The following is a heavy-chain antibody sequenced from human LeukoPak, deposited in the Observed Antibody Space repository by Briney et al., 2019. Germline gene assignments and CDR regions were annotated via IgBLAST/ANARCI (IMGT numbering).Heavy chain of an antibody. CDR3: ARGGTYRGGADY. CDR2: INHSGST. D-gene: IGHD4-11*01. CDR1: GGSTSSSSYY. Sequence: SETLSLTCTVSGGSTSSSSYYWSWIRQPPGKGLEWIGEINHSGSTNYNPSLKSRVTISVDTSKNQFSLKLNSVTAADTAVYYCARGGTYRGGADYWGQGTLVTVSS. V-gene: IGHV4-39*07. J-gene: IGHJ4*02.